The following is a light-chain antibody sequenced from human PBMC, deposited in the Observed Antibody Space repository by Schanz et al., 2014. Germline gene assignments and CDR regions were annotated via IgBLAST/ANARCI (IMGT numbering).Light chain of an antibody. CDR3: QQYYSTPQLT. CDR1: QSVLYNSNNRNY. Sequence: DIVMTQSPDSLTVSLGERATIHCKSSQSVLYNSNNRNYLAWYQHKPGQPPKVLIYRATTRESGVPDRFSGSGSGTDFTLTISNLQAEDVAVYYCQQYYSTPQLTFGGGTKVEI. J-gene: IGKJ4*01. V-gene: IGKV4-1*01. CDR2: RAT.